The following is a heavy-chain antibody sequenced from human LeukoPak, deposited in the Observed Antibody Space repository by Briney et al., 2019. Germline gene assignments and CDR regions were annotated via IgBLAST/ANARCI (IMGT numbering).Heavy chain of an antibody. J-gene: IGHJ4*02. Sequence: ASVNVSCTASGYTFTDYYMHWVRQAPGQGLEWMGWISPNTGGTNYAQKFEGRVTMTRDTSIRTAYMELSRLTSDDTAVYYCARDTKTTVTTAGYWGQGTLVTVSS. CDR3: ARDTKTTVTTAGY. CDR1: GYTFTDYY. D-gene: IGHD4-17*01. V-gene: IGHV1-2*02. CDR2: ISPNTGGT.